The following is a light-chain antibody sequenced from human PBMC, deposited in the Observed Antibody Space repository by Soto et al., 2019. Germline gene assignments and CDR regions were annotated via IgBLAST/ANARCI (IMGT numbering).Light chain of an antibody. CDR3: QHSYTCSWT. V-gene: IGKV1-5*03. CDR1: DNIAPW. Sequence: DIQMTQSPSTLSASVGDRVAITCRASDNIAPWVAWYQQKPGKAPKLLIYKAANLADEVPSRFAGSGSGTDFTLTISRLQPDDVAVYSCQHSYTCSWTFGQGTKVDIK. CDR2: KAA. J-gene: IGKJ1*01.